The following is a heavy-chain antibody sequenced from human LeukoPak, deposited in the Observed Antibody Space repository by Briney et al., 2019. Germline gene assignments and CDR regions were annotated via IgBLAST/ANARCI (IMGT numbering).Heavy chain of an antibody. V-gene: IGHV3-30*04. J-gene: IGHJ6*04. CDR1: GFTFSSYA. D-gene: IGHD5-12*01. CDR3: ARDRRGYSGCDSAGMDV. CDR2: VSLDGSNK. Sequence: PGRSLRLSCAASGFTFSSYAMHWVRQAPRKGLEWVAVVSLDGSNKYYADSVTGRFTISRDKSKNTLYLQMNRLKAEDTAVYYCARDRRGYSGCDSAGMDVWGKGTTATVSS.